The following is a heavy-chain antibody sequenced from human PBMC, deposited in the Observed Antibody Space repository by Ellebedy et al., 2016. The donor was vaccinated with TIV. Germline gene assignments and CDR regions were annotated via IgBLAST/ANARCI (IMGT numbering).Heavy chain of an antibody. CDR2: VKPDGSYT. CDR1: GFTFSSYW. D-gene: IGHD3-22*01. V-gene: IGHV3-74*03. CDR3: VTGGSGYLNY. Sequence: PGRSLRLSCAASGFTFSSYWMHWVRQAPGKGLVWVSRVKPDGSYTTYADSVKGRFTISRDNAKNTLDLQMNRLRAEDTAVYYCVTGGSGYLNYWGQGTLVTVSS. J-gene: IGHJ4*02.